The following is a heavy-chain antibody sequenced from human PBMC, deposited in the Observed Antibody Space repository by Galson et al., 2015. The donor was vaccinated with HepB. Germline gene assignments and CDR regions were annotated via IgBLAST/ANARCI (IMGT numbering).Heavy chain of an antibody. CDR1: GFTFSSLG. V-gene: IGHV3-23*01. D-gene: IGHD5-24*01. Sequence: SLRLSCAASGFTFSSLGMTWVREAPGKGLECVSAISVRGDSTDYADSVKGRFTISRDNSKNMLYLQMNNLRAEDTAVSYCVKGTHNIDSWCLGTLVIVSS. J-gene: IGHJ4*02. CDR2: ISVRGDST. CDR3: VKGTHNIDS.